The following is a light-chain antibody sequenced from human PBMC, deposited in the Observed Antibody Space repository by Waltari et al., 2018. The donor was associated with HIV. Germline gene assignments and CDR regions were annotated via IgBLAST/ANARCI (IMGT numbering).Light chain of an antibody. CDR2: EVT. Sequence: QSALTQPPSASGSLGQSVTISCIGSSRDIRAHDFVSWFQQHPLSAPKLLLYEVTRRPSTVSDRFSGSRSGNTAFLTVAGLQPDDEATYFCSSYGDSLRVLFGGGTNVTVL. V-gene: IGLV2-8*01. CDR3: SSYGDSLRVL. CDR1: SRDIRAHDF. J-gene: IGLJ3*02.